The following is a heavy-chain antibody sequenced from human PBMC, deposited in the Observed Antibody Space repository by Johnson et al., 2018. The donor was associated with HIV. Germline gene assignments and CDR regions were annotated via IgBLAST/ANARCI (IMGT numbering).Heavy chain of an antibody. V-gene: IGHV3-66*01. CDR3: ARDRGSSSPAHAFDI. J-gene: IGHJ3*02. D-gene: IGHD6-6*01. Sequence: VQLVESGGGLVQPGGSLRLSCTASGFILSGNYMNWVRQAPGRGLEWVSVIYSGGSTYYADSVKGRFSISGDHAKNTLYLQMTSLRAEDTAVYYCARDRGSSSPAHAFDIWGQGTMVTVS. CDR2: IYSGGST. CDR1: GFILSGNY.